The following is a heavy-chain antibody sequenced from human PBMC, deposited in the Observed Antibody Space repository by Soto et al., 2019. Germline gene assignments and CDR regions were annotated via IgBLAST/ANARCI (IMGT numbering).Heavy chain of an antibody. CDR1: GGSISSYY. V-gene: IGHV4-59*08. CDR2: IYYSGST. Sequence: QVQLQESGPGLVKPSETLSLTCTVSGGSISSYYWSWILQPPGKGLEWIGYIYYSGSTNYNPSLKSRVTISVDTSKNQFSLKLSSVTAADTAVYYCARRYGGAFDIWGQGTMVTVSS. D-gene: IGHD4-17*01. J-gene: IGHJ3*02. CDR3: ARRYGGAFDI.